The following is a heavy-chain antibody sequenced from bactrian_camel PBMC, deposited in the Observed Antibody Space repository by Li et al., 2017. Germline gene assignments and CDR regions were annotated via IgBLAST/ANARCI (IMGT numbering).Heavy chain of an antibody. V-gene: IGHV3S40*01. CDR1: GFPRRSVC. J-gene: IGHJ4*01. D-gene: IGHD6*01. CDR2: MITGGGST. Sequence: VQLVESGGGSVQAGGSLRLSCTTSGFPRRSVCMGWFRKAPGKEREGIAAMITGGGSTMYADSVKGRFTISQANAENTVYLQMNSLKPEDTAMYYCAAAHGCSGYYLNAVPIWPYKGQGTQVTVS.